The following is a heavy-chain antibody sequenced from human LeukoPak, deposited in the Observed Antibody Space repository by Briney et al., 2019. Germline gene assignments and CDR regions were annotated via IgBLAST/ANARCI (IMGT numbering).Heavy chain of an antibody. J-gene: IGHJ3*02. D-gene: IGHD4-17*01. V-gene: IGHV4-31*03. CDR3: ARELRATVTFDAFDI. Sequence: SQTLSLTCTVSGGSISSGGYYWSWIRQHPGKGLEWIGYIYYSGSTYYNPSLKSRVTISVDTPKNQFSLKLSSVTAADTAVYYCARELRATVTFDAFDIWGQGTMVTVSS. CDR1: GGSISSGGYY. CDR2: IYYSGST.